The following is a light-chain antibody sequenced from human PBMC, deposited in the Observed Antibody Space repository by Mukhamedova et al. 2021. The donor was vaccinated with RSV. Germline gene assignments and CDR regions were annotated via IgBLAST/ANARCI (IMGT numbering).Light chain of an antibody. CDR2: GAS. Sequence: QKPGQAPRLLIYGASTRATGIPARFSGSGSGTEFTLTISSMQSEDFGVYYCHQYYRWPPDSLGQGTKLEIK. CDR3: HQYYRWPPDS. J-gene: IGKJ2*03. V-gene: IGKV3-15*01.